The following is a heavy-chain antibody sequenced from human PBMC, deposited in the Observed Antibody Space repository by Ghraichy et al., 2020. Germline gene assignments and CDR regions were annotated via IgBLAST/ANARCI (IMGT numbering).Heavy chain of an antibody. V-gene: IGHV3-7*03. D-gene: IGHD1-26*01. Sequence: GGSLRLSCAASGFTFSSYWMSWVRQAPGKGLEWVANIKQDGSEKYYVDSVKGRFTISRDNAKNSLYLQMNSLRAEDTAVYYCARVGGYYYYYGMDVWGQGTTVTVSS. J-gene: IGHJ6*02. CDR3: ARVGGYYYYYGMDV. CDR2: IKQDGSEK. CDR1: GFTFSSYW.